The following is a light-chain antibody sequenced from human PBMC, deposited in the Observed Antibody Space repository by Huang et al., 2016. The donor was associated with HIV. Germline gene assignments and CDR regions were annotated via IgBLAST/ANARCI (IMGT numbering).Light chain of an antibody. CDR3: HQYYNTPYT. Sequence: DILMIQSPHSLAVSLGERATINGKSSKSVLHNPINKNCLAWLQQKPGQPPKLLIYCASTRESGVPDRFSGSGSGTDFTLTISSLQAEDVAVYYCHQYYNTPYTFGQGTKLEIK. V-gene: IGKV4-1*01. J-gene: IGKJ2*01. CDR1: KSVLHNPINKNC. CDR2: CAS.